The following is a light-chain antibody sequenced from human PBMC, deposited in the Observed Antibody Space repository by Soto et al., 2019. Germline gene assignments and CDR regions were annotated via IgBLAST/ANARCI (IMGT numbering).Light chain of an antibody. J-gene: IGKJ1*01. CDR3: QQYNSYSPWA. CDR1: QSISSW. V-gene: IGKV1-5*03. CDR2: KAS. Sequence: DIQMTQSPSTLSASVGDRVTITCRASQSISSWLAWYQHKPGKAPKLLIYKASSLESGVPSRFSCSGSGTEVSLNNSSLQPDDFATYYCQQYNSYSPWAFGQGTKGEIK.